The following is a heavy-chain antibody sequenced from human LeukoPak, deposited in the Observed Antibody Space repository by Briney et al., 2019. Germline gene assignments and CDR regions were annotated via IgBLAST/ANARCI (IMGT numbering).Heavy chain of an antibody. CDR1: GFTFDDYA. CDR3: ARDRVGDSWSDYSDY. V-gene: IGHV3-9*01. Sequence: GRSLRLSCAASGFTFDDYAMHWVRQAPGKGLEWVSGISWNGGSKDYADSVKGRFIISRDNAKNSLFLQMNSLRAEDTAVYYCARDRVGDSWSDYSDYWGQGTLVTVSS. CDR2: ISWNGGSK. D-gene: IGHD3-3*01. J-gene: IGHJ4*02.